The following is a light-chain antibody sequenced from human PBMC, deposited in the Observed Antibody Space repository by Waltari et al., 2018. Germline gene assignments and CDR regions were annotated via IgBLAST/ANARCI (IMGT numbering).Light chain of an antibody. CDR1: QTVSSNY. Sequence: ETVLTQSPGTLFFSPGERATLSCRASQTVSSNYLAWYQQKLGQAPRLLSYGASSRVTGIPDRFSGSGSGTDFTLTISRLEPEDFAVYYCQQYANSFTFGPGTKVDIK. CDR3: QQYANSFT. V-gene: IGKV3-20*01. CDR2: GAS. J-gene: IGKJ3*01.